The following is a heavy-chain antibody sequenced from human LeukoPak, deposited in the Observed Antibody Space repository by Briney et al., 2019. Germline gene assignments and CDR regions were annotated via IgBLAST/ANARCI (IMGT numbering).Heavy chain of an antibody. CDR3: ARRRLASGLNP. Sequence: PLASVKVFCEAPGGTFSSYAVSWVRQAPGQGLGWMGGIIPMFGTANYAQKFQGRVTITTGESTSTAYMELSSLTSEDTAVYYCARRRLASGLNPWGQGTQVTVSS. D-gene: IGHD3-3*02. CDR2: IIPMFGTA. V-gene: IGHV1-69*05. J-gene: IGHJ5*02. CDR1: GGTFSSYA.